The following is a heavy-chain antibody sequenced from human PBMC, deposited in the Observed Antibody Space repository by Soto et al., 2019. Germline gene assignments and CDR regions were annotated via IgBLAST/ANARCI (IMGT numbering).Heavy chain of an antibody. D-gene: IGHD3-10*01. Sequence: QVQLVQSGAEVKKPGASVKVSCKASGYTFTSYYMHWVRQAPGQGPEWMGIINPSGASTSYAQKFQGIVTMPRGTSPITVYMELSSLRSEDTAVYYCARIRITMVRGVISPYGMDVWGQGTTVTVSS. CDR3: ARIRITMVRGVISPYGMDV. CDR2: INPSGAST. V-gene: IGHV1-46*01. CDR1: GYTFTSYY. J-gene: IGHJ6*02.